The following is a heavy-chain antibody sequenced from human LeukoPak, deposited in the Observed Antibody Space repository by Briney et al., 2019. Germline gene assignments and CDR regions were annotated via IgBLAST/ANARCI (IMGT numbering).Heavy chain of an antibody. J-gene: IGHJ4*02. V-gene: IGHV3-30*02. CDR1: GFTFSSYG. CDR3: AKDRYYGSGSYYSDY. Sequence: PGGSLRLSCAASGFTFSSYGMHWVRQAPGKGLEWVVFIRYDGSNKYYADSVKGRFTISRDNSKNTLYLQMNSLRAEDTAVYYCAKDRYYGSGSYYSDYWGQGTLVTVSS. D-gene: IGHD3-10*01. CDR2: IRYDGSNK.